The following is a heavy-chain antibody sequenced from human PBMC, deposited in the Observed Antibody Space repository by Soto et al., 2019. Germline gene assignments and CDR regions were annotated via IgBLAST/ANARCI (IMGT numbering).Heavy chain of an antibody. Sequence: EVQLEESGGGLVQPGGSLRLSCETSGFSFSDYDMHWVRQAPGKGLQWVSAVGTEGDTYYPDFVKGRFTVSRDNGKKSLFLDMKTLSAGDTAIYYCGRGTADGSGSYYIDYWGQGTLFTVSS. J-gene: IGHJ4*02. CDR1: GFSFSDYD. CDR2: VGTEGDT. V-gene: IGHV3-13*01. D-gene: IGHD3-10*01. CDR3: GRGTADGSGSYYIDY.